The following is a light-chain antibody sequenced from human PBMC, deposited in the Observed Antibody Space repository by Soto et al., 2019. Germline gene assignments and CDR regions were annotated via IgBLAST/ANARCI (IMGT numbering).Light chain of an antibody. Sequence: QSVLTQPPSVSAAPRQRVTISCSGSSSNIGNNAVNWYQQLPGKAPKLLIYYDDLLPSGVSDRFSGSKSGTSASLAISGLQSEDEADYYCAAWDDSPNGVVFGGGTQLTVL. V-gene: IGLV1-36*01. J-gene: IGLJ2*01. CDR1: SSNIGNNA. CDR3: AAWDDSPNGVV. CDR2: YDD.